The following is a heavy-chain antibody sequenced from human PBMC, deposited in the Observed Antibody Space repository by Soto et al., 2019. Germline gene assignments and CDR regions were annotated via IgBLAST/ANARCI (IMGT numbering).Heavy chain of an antibody. CDR2: IYYSGST. CDR1: GGSISSSSYY. CDR3: ARHGLPLGYYGSGSYEEDFDY. J-gene: IGHJ4*02. D-gene: IGHD3-10*01. Sequence: SETLSLTCTVSGGSISSSSYYWGWIRQPPGKGLEWIGSIYYSGSTYYNPSLKSRVTISVDTSKNQFSLKLSSVTAADTAVYYCARHGLPLGYYGSGSYEEDFDYWGQGTLVTVSS. V-gene: IGHV4-39*01.